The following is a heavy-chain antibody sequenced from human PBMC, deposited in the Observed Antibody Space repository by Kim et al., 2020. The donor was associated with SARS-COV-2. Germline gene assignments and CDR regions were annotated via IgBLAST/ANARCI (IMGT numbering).Heavy chain of an antibody. D-gene: IGHD1-26*01. CDR3: ARDRPLGI. Sequence: SETLSLTCTVSGVSITSYYWSWIRQPPGKGLEWIGYMYYSGSTSYNPSLKSRVTISVDTSRNQFSLKLNSVTAADTAVYYCARDRPLGIWGQGTLVTVSS. J-gene: IGHJ3*02. CDR2: MYYSGST. CDR1: GVSITSYY. V-gene: IGHV4-59*01.